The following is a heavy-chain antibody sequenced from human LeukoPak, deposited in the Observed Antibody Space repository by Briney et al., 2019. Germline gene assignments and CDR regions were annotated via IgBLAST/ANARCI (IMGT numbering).Heavy chain of an antibody. CDR3: AIDISYVPATITLPDY. Sequence: GGSLRLSCAASGFTFSSYAMSWVRQAPGKGLEWVSAISGSGGSTYYADSVKGRFTISRDNSKNTLYLQMNSLRAEDAAVYYCAIDISYVPATITLPDYWGQGTLVTVSS. CDR1: GFTFSSYA. CDR2: ISGSGGST. J-gene: IGHJ4*02. V-gene: IGHV3-23*01. D-gene: IGHD2-2*01.